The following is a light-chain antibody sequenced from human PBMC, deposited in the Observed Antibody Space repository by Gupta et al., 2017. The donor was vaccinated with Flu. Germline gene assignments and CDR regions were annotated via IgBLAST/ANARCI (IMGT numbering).Light chain of an antibody. J-gene: IGLJ2*01. CDR1: RGSIDTNY. V-gene: IGLV6-57*01. Sequence: NFMLTQPHSVSESPWKTVTISCTRSRGSIDTNYVQWYQQRPDSSPPIVIYEDNLRPSVVPDRFSGSIDTTSNTASLTISGLKTEDEADYFCQSYDSFNRYVVFGGGTKLTVL. CDR2: EDN. CDR3: QSYDSFNRYVV.